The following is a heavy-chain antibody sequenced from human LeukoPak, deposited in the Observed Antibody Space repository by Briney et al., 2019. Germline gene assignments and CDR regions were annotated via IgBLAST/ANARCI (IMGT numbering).Heavy chain of an antibody. V-gene: IGHV1-46*01. Sequence: ASVKVSCKASGYTFTSYYMHWVRQAPGQGLEWMGIINPSGGSTSYAQKFQGRVTMTRDMSTSTVYMELSSLRSEDTAVYYCAGVRDGYNDAYDIWGQGTVVTVPS. CDR2: INPSGGST. D-gene: IGHD5-24*01. J-gene: IGHJ3*02. CDR1: GYTFTSYY. CDR3: AGVRDGYNDAYDI.